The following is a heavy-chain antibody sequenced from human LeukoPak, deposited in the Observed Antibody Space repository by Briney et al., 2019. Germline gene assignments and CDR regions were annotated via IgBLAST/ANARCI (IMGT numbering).Heavy chain of an antibody. CDR2: INHSGST. V-gene: IGHV4-34*01. Sequence: PSETLSLTCAVYGGSFSGYYWSWIRQPPGKGLEWIGEINHSGSTNYNPSLKSRVTISVDTSKNQFSLKLSSVTAADTAVYYCANLRRVVTPPLNGMDVWGQGTTVTVSS. CDR1: GGSFSGYY. J-gene: IGHJ6*02. D-gene: IGHD3-3*01. CDR3: ANLRRVVTPPLNGMDV.